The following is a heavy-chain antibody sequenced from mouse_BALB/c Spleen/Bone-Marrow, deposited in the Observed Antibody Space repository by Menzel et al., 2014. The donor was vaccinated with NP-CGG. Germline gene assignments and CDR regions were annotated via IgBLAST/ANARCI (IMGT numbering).Heavy chain of an antibody. CDR1: GYTFTSYW. CDR3: TIPTALSCFYY. D-gene: IGHD3-1*01. J-gene: IGHJ2*01. Sequence: QVQLQQPGAELVKPGASVKMSCKASGYTFTSYWMHWVKQRPGQGLEWIGVIDPSDSYTSYNQKFKGKATLTVDTSSSTSYMHLSSLTSDHSSLYYCTIPTALSCFYYWGQCTTLTVPS. V-gene: IGHV1S127*01. CDR2: IDPSDSYT.